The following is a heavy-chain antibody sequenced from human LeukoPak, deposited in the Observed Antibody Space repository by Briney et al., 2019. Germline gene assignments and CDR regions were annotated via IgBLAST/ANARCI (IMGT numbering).Heavy chain of an antibody. CDR2: MNPNSGNT. Sequence: ASVKVSCKASGYTFSSYDINWARQATGQGLEWMGWMNPNSGNTGYAQKFQGRVTMTRNTSISTAYMELSSLRSEDTAVYRCARGQKSALTYGSGTYAYYFDYWGQGTLVTVSS. CDR3: ARGQKSALTYGSGTYAYYFDY. CDR1: GYTFSSYD. J-gene: IGHJ4*02. D-gene: IGHD3-10*01. V-gene: IGHV1-8*01.